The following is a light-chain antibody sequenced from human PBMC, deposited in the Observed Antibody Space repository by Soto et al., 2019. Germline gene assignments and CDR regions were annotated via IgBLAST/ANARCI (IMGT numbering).Light chain of an antibody. J-gene: IGKJ5*01. CDR2: DAS. CDR1: QSISFY. V-gene: IGKV3-11*01. Sequence: MGVTQWGADRSLTPGERVALGKRASQSISFYLTWYQHKPGQAPRLLIYDASNRATGIPARSSGSGYGPAFPPSFTGLALEHFAVYSCQQSGRSLISFGQGTRLEIK. CDR3: QQSGRSLIS.